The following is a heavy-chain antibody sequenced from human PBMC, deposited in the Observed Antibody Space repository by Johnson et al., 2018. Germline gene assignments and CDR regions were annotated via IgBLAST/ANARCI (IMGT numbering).Heavy chain of an antibody. CDR3: ASYSIDKRAYYYYYGMDV. CDR1: GGTFSSYA. V-gene: IGHV1-69*01. J-gene: IGHJ6*02. CDR2: IIATFGTA. Sequence: QVQLQESGAEVKKPGSSVKVSCKASGGTFSSYAISWVRQAPGQGLEWMGGIIATFGTANYAQKFQGRVTITADESTSTAYMELSSLRSEDTAVYYCASYSIDKRAYYYYYGMDVWGQGTTVTVSS. D-gene: IGHD4-11*01.